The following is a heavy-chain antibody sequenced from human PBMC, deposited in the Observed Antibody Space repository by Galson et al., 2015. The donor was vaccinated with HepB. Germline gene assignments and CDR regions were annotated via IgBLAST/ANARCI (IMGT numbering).Heavy chain of an antibody. CDR2: ISSSSSYV. V-gene: IGHV3-21*01. CDR3: ARDSSLGTTGDY. CDR1: GFTFSSYS. Sequence: SLRLSCAASGFTFSSYSMNWVRQAPGKGLEWVSSISSSSSYVYYADSVKGRFTISRDNAKNSLYLQMNSLRAEDTAVYYCARDSSLGTTGDYWGQGTLVTVSS. J-gene: IGHJ4*02. D-gene: IGHD4-17*01.